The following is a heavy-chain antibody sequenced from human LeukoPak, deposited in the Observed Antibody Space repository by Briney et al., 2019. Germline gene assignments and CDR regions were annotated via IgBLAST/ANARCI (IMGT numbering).Heavy chain of an antibody. CDR3: ARAYYDFWSGYYTGFDY. J-gene: IGHJ4*02. CDR2: INHSGST. D-gene: IGHD3-3*01. V-gene: IGHV4-34*01. CDR1: AGSFSGYY. Sequence: SETLSLTCAVYAGSFSGYYWSWIRQPPGKGLEWVGEINHSGSTNYNPSLKSRVTISVDTSKNQFSLKLSSVTAADTAVYYCARAYYDFWSGYYTGFDYWGQGTLVTVSS.